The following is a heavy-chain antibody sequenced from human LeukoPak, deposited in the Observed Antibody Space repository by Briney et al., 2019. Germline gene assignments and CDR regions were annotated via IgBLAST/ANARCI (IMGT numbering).Heavy chain of an antibody. Sequence: GGSLRLSCAASGFSFSSYEMNWVRQAPGKGLEWITFISSSGRKKYYTDSVRGRFTISRDNAKNSLYLQRNSLRAEDTSVYDCARDWGDKEWELHFDYWGQGTLVTVSS. CDR1: GFSFSSYE. CDR2: ISSSGRKK. V-gene: IGHV3-48*03. CDR3: ARDWGDKEWELHFDY. D-gene: IGHD1-7*01. J-gene: IGHJ4*02.